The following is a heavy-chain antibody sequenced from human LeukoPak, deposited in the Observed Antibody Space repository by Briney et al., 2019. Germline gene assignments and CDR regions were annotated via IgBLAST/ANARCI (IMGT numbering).Heavy chain of an antibody. CDR1: GFTVINNY. Sequence: GGSLRLSCAASGFTVINNYMTWVRQAPGKGLEWVSVIYSGGTTHYADSVKGRFTISRDNSKNTLYLQMNSLRAEDTAVYYCTRDRRGGSSQDWGQGTLVTVSS. J-gene: IGHJ4*02. CDR2: IYSGGTT. CDR3: TRDRRGGSSQD. D-gene: IGHD2-15*01. V-gene: IGHV3-53*01.